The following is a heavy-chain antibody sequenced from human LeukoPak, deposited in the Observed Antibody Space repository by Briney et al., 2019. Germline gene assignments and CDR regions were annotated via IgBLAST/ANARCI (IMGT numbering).Heavy chain of an antibody. Sequence: GGSLRLSCAASGFTFSSYWMHWARQAPGKGLVWVSRINSDGSSTSYADSVKGRFTISRDNAKNTLYLQMNSLRAEDTAVYYCARAQAPPYSGSYAYYFDYWGQGTLVTVSS. CDR3: ARAQAPPYSGSYAYYFDY. CDR1: GFTFSSYW. V-gene: IGHV3-74*01. J-gene: IGHJ4*02. D-gene: IGHD1-26*01. CDR2: INSDGSST.